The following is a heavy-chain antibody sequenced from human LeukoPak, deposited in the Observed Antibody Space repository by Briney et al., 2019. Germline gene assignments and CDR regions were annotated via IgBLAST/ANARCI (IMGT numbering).Heavy chain of an antibody. D-gene: IGHD3-10*01. J-gene: IGHJ4*02. CDR2: IKATTDGGTT. CDR3: SADGDSGI. V-gene: IGHV3-15*01. Sequence: PGGSRRLSCAASGFTLSDAWMNWVRQAPGEGLEWVGRIKATTDGGTTDYGAPVKGRFTISRDDSRNTLYLEMNSLGTEDTAVYYCSADGDSGIWGPGTLVTVSS. CDR1: GFTLSDAW.